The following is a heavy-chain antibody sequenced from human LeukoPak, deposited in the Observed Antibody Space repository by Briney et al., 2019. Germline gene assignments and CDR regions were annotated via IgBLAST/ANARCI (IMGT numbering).Heavy chain of an antibody. Sequence: ASVKVSCKASGYTFTAYGFTWVRQAPGQGLEWMRWISTYSDNANYAQNLQGRVTMTTDTSTATAYMELRSLRSDDTAVYYCARTTAWARTKFDYWGQGTLVTVSS. D-gene: IGHD1-14*01. V-gene: IGHV1-18*01. CDR1: GYTFTAYG. CDR2: ISTYSDNA. CDR3: ARTTAWARTKFDY. J-gene: IGHJ4*02.